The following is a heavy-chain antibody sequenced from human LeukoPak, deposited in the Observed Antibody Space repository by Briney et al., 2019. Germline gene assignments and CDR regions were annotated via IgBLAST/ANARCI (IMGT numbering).Heavy chain of an antibody. CDR2: TYYSGST. Sequence: SETLSLTCAVSGGSIRSYYWSWIRQPPGKALEWIGYTYYSGSTNYNPSLKSQITISVDTSKNQFSLELSSVTAADTAVYYCARSEYSGYGPFDYWGQGTLVTVSS. CDR3: ARSEYSGYGPFDY. D-gene: IGHD5-12*01. CDR1: GGSIRSYY. J-gene: IGHJ4*02. V-gene: IGHV4-59*01.